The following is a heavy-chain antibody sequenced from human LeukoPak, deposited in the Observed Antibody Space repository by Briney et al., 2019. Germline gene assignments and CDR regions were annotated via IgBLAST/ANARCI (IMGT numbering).Heavy chain of an antibody. Sequence: ASVKVSCKASGYTFTSYAMHWVRQAPGQRLEWMGWINAGNGNTKYSQKFQGRVTITRDTSASTAYMELSSLRSEDTAVYYCAGSADWFSIAARKGYWFDPWGQGTLVTVSS. V-gene: IGHV1-3*01. CDR3: AGSADWFSIAARKGYWFDP. CDR1: GYTFTSYA. CDR2: INAGNGNT. J-gene: IGHJ5*02. D-gene: IGHD6-6*01.